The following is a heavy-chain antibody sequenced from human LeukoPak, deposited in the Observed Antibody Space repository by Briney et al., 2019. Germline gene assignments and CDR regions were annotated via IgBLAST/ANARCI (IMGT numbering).Heavy chain of an antibody. D-gene: IGHD2-2*01. CDR3: ARAHCSSTDCPPDH. CDR2: VSYDGEEE. Sequence: GGSLRLSYARSALTFNFFAMQWVRVAPGKGREWVAPVSYDGEEEFYADSVRGRCTVSRDNSKSTLHVQMDCLIAEDTAVFYCARAHCSSTDCPPDHWGQGTPVIVSS. CDR1: ALTFNFFA. V-gene: IGHV3-30*08. J-gene: IGHJ4*02.